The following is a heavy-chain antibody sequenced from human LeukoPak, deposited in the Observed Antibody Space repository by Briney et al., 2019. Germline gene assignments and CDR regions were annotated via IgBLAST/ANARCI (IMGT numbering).Heavy chain of an antibody. V-gene: IGHV3-74*01. J-gene: IGHJ4*02. Sequence: GGCLRLSCSAPGFNLSSYRMHTVRQAPGKGLVLVSRINRDERRTSYADSVKGRCTISIDNAKNTMYLQMNSLRAEDTAVYECARDSESIAASPGDYWGQGTLVTVSS. CDR2: INRDERRT. D-gene: IGHD6-6*01. CDR1: GFNLSSYR. CDR3: ARDSESIAASPGDY.